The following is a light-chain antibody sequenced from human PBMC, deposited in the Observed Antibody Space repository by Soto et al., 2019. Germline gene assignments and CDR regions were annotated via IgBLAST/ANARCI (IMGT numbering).Light chain of an antibody. CDR2: GNS. V-gene: IGLV1-40*01. CDR1: SSNIGAGYD. J-gene: IGLJ2*01. Sequence: QSVLTQPPSVSGAPGQRVTIPCTGSSSNIGAGYDVHWYQQFPGTAPKLLIYGNSNRLSGVPDRFSGSKSGTSASLAITGLQAEDEADYYCQSYDSSLSASVFGGGTKLTVL. CDR3: QSYDSSLSASV.